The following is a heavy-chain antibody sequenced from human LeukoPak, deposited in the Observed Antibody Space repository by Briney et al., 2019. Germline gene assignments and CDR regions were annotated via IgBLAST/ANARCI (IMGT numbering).Heavy chain of an antibody. Sequence: PVGSLRCSCAASGFTFSSYGMHWVRQAPGKGLEWVAVKWYDGSNKYYADSVKGRFTISRDNSKNTLYLQMNSLRAEDTAVYYCAKDTSSGQSTADYWGQGILVTVSS. CDR3: AKDTSSGQSTADY. CDR1: GFTFSSYG. CDR2: KWYDGSNK. V-gene: IGHV3-33*06. D-gene: IGHD6-19*01. J-gene: IGHJ4*02.